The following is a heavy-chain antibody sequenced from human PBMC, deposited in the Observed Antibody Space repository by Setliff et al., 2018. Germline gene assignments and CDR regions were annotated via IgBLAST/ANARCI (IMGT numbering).Heavy chain of an antibody. Sequence: SVKVSCKASGGTFNSNAISWVRQAPGQGLEWMGGIMPIFGTTNYAQKFQGRVTITTDESTSTAYMELSSLRPEDTAVYYCAREKGYYFDSTNYYYYFDYWGQGTLVTASS. D-gene: IGHD3-22*01. CDR2: IMPIFGTT. V-gene: IGHV1-69*05. CDR1: GGTFNSNA. J-gene: IGHJ4*02. CDR3: AREKGYYFDSTNYYYYFDY.